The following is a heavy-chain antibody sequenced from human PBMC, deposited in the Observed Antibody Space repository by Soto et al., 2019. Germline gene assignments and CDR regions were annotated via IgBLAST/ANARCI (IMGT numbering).Heavy chain of an antibody. Sequence: PSETLSLTCTVSGCSISSYYWSWIRQPPGKGLEWIGYIYYSGSTNYNPSLKSRVTISVDTSKNQFSLKLSSVTAADTAVYYCARVYSSGYNDTFDIWGQGTMVTVSS. CDR1: GCSISSYY. CDR2: IYYSGST. J-gene: IGHJ3*02. D-gene: IGHD6-19*01. CDR3: ARVYSSGYNDTFDI. V-gene: IGHV4-59*01.